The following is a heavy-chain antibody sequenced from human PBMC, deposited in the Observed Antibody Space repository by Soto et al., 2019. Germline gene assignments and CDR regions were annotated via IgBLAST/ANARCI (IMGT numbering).Heavy chain of an antibody. J-gene: IGHJ6*03. Sequence: PSETLSLTCAVYGGSFSGYYWSWIRQPPGKGLEWIGEINHSGSTNYNPSLKSRVTISVDTSKNQFSLKLSSVTAADTAVYYCARGVVAAPGYYYMDVWGKGTTVTVSS. CDR2: INHSGST. D-gene: IGHD2-15*01. V-gene: IGHV4-34*01. CDR3: ARGVVAAPGYYYMDV. CDR1: GGSFSGYY.